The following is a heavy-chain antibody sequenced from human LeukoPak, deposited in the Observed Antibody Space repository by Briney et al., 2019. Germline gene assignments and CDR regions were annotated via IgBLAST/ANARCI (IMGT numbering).Heavy chain of an antibody. V-gene: IGHV3-11*01. CDR1: GFTFSDYY. J-gene: IGHJ6*03. CDR3: ARDSSLRPGIAAAGEIYYYYYMDV. D-gene: IGHD6-13*01. CDR2: ISSSGSTI. Sequence: GGSLRLSCAASGFTFSDYYMSWIRQAPGKGLEWVSYISSSGSTIYYADSVKGRFTISRDNAKNSLYLQMNSLRAEDTAVYYCARDSSLRPGIAAAGEIYYYYYMDVWGKGTTVTISS.